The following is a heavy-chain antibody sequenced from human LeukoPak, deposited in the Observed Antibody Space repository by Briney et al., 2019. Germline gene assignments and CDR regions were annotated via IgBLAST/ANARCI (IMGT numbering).Heavy chain of an antibody. V-gene: IGHV4-38-2*01. CDR1: GYSISSGYS. CDR3: ARRYCSSTSCYYFDY. D-gene: IGHD2-2*01. CDR2: IYHGGST. J-gene: IGHJ4*02. Sequence: SETLSLTSGVSGYSISSGYSWGWIRQPPGKGLEWIGTIYHGGSTYYNPSLKSRVTISVDTSKNQFSLKLSSVTAADTAVYYCARRYCSSTSCYYFDYWGQGTLVTVSS.